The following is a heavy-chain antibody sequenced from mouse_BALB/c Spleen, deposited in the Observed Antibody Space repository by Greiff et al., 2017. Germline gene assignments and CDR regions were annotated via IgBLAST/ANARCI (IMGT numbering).Heavy chain of an antibody. D-gene: IGHD2-4*01. CDR2: ISNGGGST. V-gene: IGHV5-12-2*01. Sequence: EVQVVESGGGLVQPGGSLKLSCAASGFTFSSYTMSWVRQTPEKRLEWVAYISNGGGSTYYPDTVKGRFTISRDNAKNTLYLQMSSLKSEDTAMYYCARSYDYDGYFDVWGAGTTVTVSS. CDR1: GFTFSSYT. CDR3: ARSYDYDGYFDV. J-gene: IGHJ1*01.